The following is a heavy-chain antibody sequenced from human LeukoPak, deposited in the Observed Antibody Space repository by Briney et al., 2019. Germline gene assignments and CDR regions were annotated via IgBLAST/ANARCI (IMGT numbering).Heavy chain of an antibody. CDR2: INKDGSEK. CDR1: GFTFSNYW. J-gene: IGHJ4*02. V-gene: IGHV3-7*01. Sequence: GESLKISCAASGFTFSNYWMSWVRQAPGKGLEWVANINKDGSEKYYVDSLTGRVTISRDNAKNSLYLQMNSLRAEDAAVYYCARRYCSGGSCYSVDYWGQGTLVTVSS. CDR3: ARRYCSGGSCYSVDY. D-gene: IGHD2-15*01.